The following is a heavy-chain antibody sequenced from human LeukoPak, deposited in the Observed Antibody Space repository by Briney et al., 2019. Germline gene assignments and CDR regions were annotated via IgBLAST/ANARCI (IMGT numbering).Heavy chain of an antibody. J-gene: IGHJ6*02. CDR1: GYSFTSYW. CDR2: IYPGDSET. V-gene: IGHV5-51*01. Sequence: GDSLKISCEGSGYSFTSYWIGWVRQMPGKGLEWMGIIYPGDSETRYSPSFQGQVTISVDKSISIAYLQWSSLKASDTAMYYCARHSYCSSITCYYYYGMDVWGQGTTVTVSS. D-gene: IGHD2-2*01. CDR3: ARHSYCSSITCYYYYGMDV.